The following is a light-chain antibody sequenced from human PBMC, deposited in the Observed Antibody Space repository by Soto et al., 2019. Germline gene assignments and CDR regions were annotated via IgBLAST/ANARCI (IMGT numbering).Light chain of an antibody. V-gene: IGKV3-20*01. CDR2: GAS. CDR1: QSVSSSY. Sequence: EIVLTQSPGTLSLSPGERATLSCRASQSVSSSYLAWYQQKPGQAPRLLIYGASSRATGIPDRFSGSGSGTDFTLTISRLETDDVAVYYCQQYGSSPLSTFGQGTKLEIK. CDR3: QQYGSSPLST. J-gene: IGKJ2*01.